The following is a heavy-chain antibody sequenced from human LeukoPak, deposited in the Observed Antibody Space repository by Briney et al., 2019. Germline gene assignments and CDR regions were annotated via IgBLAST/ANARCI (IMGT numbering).Heavy chain of an antibody. D-gene: IGHD6-13*01. V-gene: IGHV4-39*02. Sequence: SETLSLTCTVSGASISSSSYYWGWIRQPPGKGLEWIGSIYHSGSTYYNPSLKSRVTISVDTSKNQFSLRLSSVTAGDTAVYYCARDQGGGSGWYDYWGQGILVTVSS. CDR2: IYHSGST. CDR3: ARDQGGGSGWYDY. J-gene: IGHJ4*02. CDR1: GASISSSSYY.